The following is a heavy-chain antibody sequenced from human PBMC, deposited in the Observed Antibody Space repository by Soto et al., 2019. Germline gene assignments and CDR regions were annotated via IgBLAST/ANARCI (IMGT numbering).Heavy chain of an antibody. CDR1: GFTFSIYA. J-gene: IGHJ2*01. CDR2: ISGSGGST. CDR3: ARRTVGWYFDL. V-gene: IGHV3-23*01. D-gene: IGHD4-17*01. Sequence: EVQLLESGGGLVQPGGSLRLSSAASGFTFSIYAMNWVRQAPGKGLEWVSVISGSGGSTYYADSVKGRFTISRDNSKNTLYLQMNSLRAEDTAVYYCARRTVGWYFDLWGRGTLVTVSS.